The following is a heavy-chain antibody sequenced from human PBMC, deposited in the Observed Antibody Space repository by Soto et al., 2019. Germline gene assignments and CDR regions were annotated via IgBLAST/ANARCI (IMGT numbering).Heavy chain of an antibody. CDR2: IYWDDDK. J-gene: IGHJ6*02. V-gene: IGHV2-5*02. CDR3: AHSLAAMLDYYYGMDV. CDR1: GFSLSTSGVG. D-gene: IGHD2-2*01. Sequence: QITLKESGPTLVKPTQTLTLTCTFSGFSLSTSGVGVGWIRQPPGKALEWLALIYWDDDKRYSPSLKSRLTITKDTSKNQVDLTMTNMDPVDTATYYCAHSLAAMLDYYYGMDVWGQGTTVTVSS.